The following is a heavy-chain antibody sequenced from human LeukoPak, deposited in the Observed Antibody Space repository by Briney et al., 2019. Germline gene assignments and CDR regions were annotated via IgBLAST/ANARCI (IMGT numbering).Heavy chain of an antibody. CDR1: GYTFTSYD. Sequence: GASVKVSCKASGYTFTSYDINWVRQATGQGLEWMGWMNPNSGNTGYAQKFQGRVTMTRNTSISTAYMELSSLRSEDTAVYYCAAINTGYSSGWPGYMDVWGKGTTVTVSS. V-gene: IGHV1-8*01. CDR2: MNPNSGNT. CDR3: AAINTGYSSGWPGYMDV. J-gene: IGHJ6*03. D-gene: IGHD6-19*01.